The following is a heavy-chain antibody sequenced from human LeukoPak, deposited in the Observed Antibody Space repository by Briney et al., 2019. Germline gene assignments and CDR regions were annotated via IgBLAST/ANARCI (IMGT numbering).Heavy chain of an antibody. CDR1: GYTFHTYD. Sequence: ASVKVSCRASGYTFHTYDITWVRQAPGQGLEWMGWIRSQNGATNYAQKLQGRVTMTTDASTSTVHMELRSLRSADTAVYYCARVGRSGSPGAFDIWGQGTMVIVSA. V-gene: IGHV1-18*01. CDR2: IRSQNGAT. CDR3: ARVGRSGSPGAFDI. D-gene: IGHD1-26*01. J-gene: IGHJ3*02.